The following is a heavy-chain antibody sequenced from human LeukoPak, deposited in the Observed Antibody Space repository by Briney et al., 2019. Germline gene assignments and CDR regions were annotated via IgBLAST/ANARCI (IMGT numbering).Heavy chain of an antibody. Sequence: GGSLRLSCAASGFTFSSYAMSWVREAPARGLEWVSSLRGNGDTFYADSVKGRFTLSRDDSRNTVYLQLNNLRAEDTAVYYCARVVTERITMVRGVINIREDYWGQGTLVTVSS. D-gene: IGHD3-10*01. J-gene: IGHJ4*02. CDR1: GFTFSSYA. V-gene: IGHV3-23*01. CDR3: ARVVTERITMVRGVINIREDY. CDR2: LRGNGDT.